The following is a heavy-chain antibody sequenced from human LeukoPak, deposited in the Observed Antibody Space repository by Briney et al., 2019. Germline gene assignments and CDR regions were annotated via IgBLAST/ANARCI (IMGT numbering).Heavy chain of an antibody. V-gene: IGHV3-74*01. CDR2: LNSDGSST. J-gene: IGHJ3*02. CDR1: GFTFSNYW. D-gene: IGHD6-19*01. CDR3: ARDRGSGWERAFDI. Sequence: GGSLRLSCAASGFTFSNYWMHWVRQAPGKGLVWVSRLNSDGSSTNYADSVKGRFTISRDNAKNTLYLQMNSLRAEDTAVYYCARDRGSGWERAFDIWGRGTMVTVSS.